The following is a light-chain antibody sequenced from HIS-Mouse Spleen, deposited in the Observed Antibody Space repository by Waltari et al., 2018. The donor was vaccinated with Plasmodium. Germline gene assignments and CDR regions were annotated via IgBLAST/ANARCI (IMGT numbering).Light chain of an antibody. V-gene: IGLV3-27*01. J-gene: IGLJ3*02. CDR3: YSAADNNRV. CDR2: KDS. Sequence: SYELTQPSSVSVSPGQTARITCPGDVLAKKKYARWFQQKPGQAPVLGIYKDSERPSGIPERFSGSSSGTTVTLTISGAQVEDEADYYCYSAADNNRVFGGGTKLTVL. CDR1: VLAKKKY.